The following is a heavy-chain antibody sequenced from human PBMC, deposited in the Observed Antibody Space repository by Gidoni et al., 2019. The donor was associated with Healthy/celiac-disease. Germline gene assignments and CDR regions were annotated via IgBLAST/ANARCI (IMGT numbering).Heavy chain of an antibody. CDR3: ARADTAMVSVHYGMDV. V-gene: IGHV3-21*01. Sequence: EVQLVESGGGLVKPGGSLRLSCPASGFTFSSYSMNWVRQAPGKGLGWVQSITRSNYIYYEDSVKGRFTISRDNAKNSLYLHMNSLRAEDTALYYCARADTAMVSVHYGMDVWGQGTTVTVSS. D-gene: IGHD5-18*01. J-gene: IGHJ6*02. CDR1: GFTFSSYS. CDR2: ITRSNYI.